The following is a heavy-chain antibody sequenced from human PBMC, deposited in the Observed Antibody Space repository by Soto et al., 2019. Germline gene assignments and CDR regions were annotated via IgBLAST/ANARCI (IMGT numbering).Heavy chain of an antibody. Sequence: QVPLQESGPGLVKPSQTLSLTCIVSGGSISSEGYYWSWFRQLPGKGLEWIGAIYYSGTTYHNPSLRSRLTISGDASKNQFSLKLSSVTAADTALYYCARGRGYSYGPYYFDYWGQGTLVTVSS. CDR2: IYYSGTT. CDR1: GGSISSEGYY. D-gene: IGHD5-18*01. CDR3: ARGRGYSYGPYYFDY. J-gene: IGHJ4*02. V-gene: IGHV4-31*03.